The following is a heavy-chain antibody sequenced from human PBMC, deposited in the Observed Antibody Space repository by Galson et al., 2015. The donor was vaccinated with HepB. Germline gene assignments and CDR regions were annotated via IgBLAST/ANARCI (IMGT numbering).Heavy chain of an antibody. J-gene: IGHJ1*01. V-gene: IGHV4-59*08. D-gene: IGHD3-10*01. CDR1: GASVTGYY. CDR3: ARHGFGSEDNV. Sequence: TLSLTCTVSGASVTGYYWSWIRQPPGKGLRWIGYIYYDGNTYYNPSLKSRVTMSVDTSKNQFSLNLRSVTATDTAVYYCARHGFGSEDNVWGQGTLVAVSS. CDR2: IYYDGNT.